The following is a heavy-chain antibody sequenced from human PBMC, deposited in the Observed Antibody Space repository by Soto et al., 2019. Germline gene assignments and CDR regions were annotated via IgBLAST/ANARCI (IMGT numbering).Heavy chain of an antibody. CDR2: IYNSGST. CDR3: ARFHKYSEANWFDP. Sequence: SETLSLTCRVSGGSLKGFPWSWIRQPPGRGLEWIGYIYNSGSTNYNPSLKSRATISVDTSKYQFSLTLTSVTAADTAVYYCARFHKYSEANWFDPWGQGTLVTVSS. CDR1: GGSLKGFP. J-gene: IGHJ5*02. D-gene: IGHD2-15*01. V-gene: IGHV4-4*09.